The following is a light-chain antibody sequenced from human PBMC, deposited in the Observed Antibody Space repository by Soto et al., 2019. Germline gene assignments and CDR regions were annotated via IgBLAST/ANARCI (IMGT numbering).Light chain of an antibody. CDR1: QSITTW. CDR3: QQYNTYPLT. V-gene: IGKV1-5*03. CDR2: KAY. Sequence: DIQMTQSPSTLSASVGERVTITCRASQSITTWLAWYQQKPGKAPKLLIYKAYSLEGGVPSRFSGSGSGTEFNITISSLQPDDFATYYCQQYNTYPLTFGGGTTMEIK. J-gene: IGKJ4*01.